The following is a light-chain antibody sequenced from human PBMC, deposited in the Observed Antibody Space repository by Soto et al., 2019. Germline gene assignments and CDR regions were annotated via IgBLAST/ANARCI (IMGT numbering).Light chain of an antibody. Sequence: QSVMTQPPSVSAAPGQKVTISCSGSSSNIGGNSVSWYQQPPGTAPKLLIYDDNKRPSGIPDRFSGSKSGTSATLGISGLQSEDEADYYCAAWDDSLNGHVFGGGTKVTVL. V-gene: IGLV1-51*01. CDR2: DDN. J-gene: IGLJ3*02. CDR1: SSNIGGNS. CDR3: AAWDDSLNGHV.